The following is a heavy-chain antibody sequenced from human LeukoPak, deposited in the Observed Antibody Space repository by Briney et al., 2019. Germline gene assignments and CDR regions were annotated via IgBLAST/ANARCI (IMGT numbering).Heavy chain of an antibody. CDR3: AKGVSSDYYDSSVGGYFDY. Sequence: AGGSLRPSCAASGFTFDDYAMHWVRQAPGKGLEWVSGISWNSGSIGYADSVKGRFTISRDNAKNSLYLQMNSLRAEDMALYYCAKGVSSDYYDSSVGGYFDYWGQGTLVTVSS. CDR1: GFTFDDYA. V-gene: IGHV3-9*03. CDR2: ISWNSGSI. D-gene: IGHD3-22*01. J-gene: IGHJ4*02.